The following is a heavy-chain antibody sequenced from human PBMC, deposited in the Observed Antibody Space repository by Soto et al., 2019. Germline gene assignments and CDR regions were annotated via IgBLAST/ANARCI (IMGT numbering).Heavy chain of an antibody. Sequence: GGSLRLSCAASGFTFSNAWMNWVRQAPGKGLEWAGRIKSKTDGGTTDYAAPVKGRFTISRDDSKNTLYLQMNSLKTEDTAVYYCTTDPVTMIVVVPSSGWGQGTLVTVSS. CDR2: IKSKTDGGTT. V-gene: IGHV3-15*07. D-gene: IGHD3-22*01. CDR1: GFTFSNAW. J-gene: IGHJ4*02. CDR3: TTDPVTMIVVVPSSG.